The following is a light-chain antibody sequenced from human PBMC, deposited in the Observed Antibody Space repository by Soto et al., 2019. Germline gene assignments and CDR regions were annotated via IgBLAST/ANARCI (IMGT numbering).Light chain of an antibody. J-gene: IGLJ2*01. Sequence: SYELTQALSVSVALGQTARITCVENNIGSKNVNWYQQKPGQAPVLVIYRDTNRPSGIPERFSGSNSVNTATLTISRAQVGDEADYYCQVWDHTAGGLFGGGTKLTVL. CDR1: NIGSKN. CDR3: QVWDHTAGGL. V-gene: IGLV3-9*01. CDR2: RDT.